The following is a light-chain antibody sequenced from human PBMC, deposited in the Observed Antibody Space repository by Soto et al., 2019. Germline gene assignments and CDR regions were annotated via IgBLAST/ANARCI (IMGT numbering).Light chain of an antibody. V-gene: IGKV1-39*01. CDR3: QQGYATPLT. Sequence: DIQMTQSPSSLSASVGDRVTITCRASRSITTYLNWYQQKPGRAPKLLIHAASNSQSGVPSRFSGSGSWTDFTLAISNLQPEDSAIYYCQQGYATPLTFGGGTKVEIK. CDR1: RSITTY. CDR2: AAS. J-gene: IGKJ4*01.